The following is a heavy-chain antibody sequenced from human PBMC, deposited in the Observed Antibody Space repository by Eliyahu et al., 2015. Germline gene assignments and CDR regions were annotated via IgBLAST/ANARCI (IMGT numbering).Heavy chain of an antibody. D-gene: IGHD2-8*01. J-gene: IGHJ5*02. CDR3: ARTLIGLPWFDP. CDR2: INPSGGST. V-gene: IGHV1-46*01. Sequence: QVQLVQSGXXVXKPGASXKVSCKASGYTFTNSYMHWVRQAPGQGLEWMGIINPSGGSTRYAQKFQGRVTMTRDTSTSTVYMELSSLKSEDTAVYYCARTLIGLPWFDPWGQGTLVTVSS. CDR1: GYTFTNSY.